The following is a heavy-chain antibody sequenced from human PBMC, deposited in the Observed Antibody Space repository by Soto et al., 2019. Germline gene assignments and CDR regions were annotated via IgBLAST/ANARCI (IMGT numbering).Heavy chain of an antibody. CDR1: GFTFSSYW. J-gene: IGHJ4*02. CDR2: IKQDGSEK. Sequence: PGGSLRLSCAASGFTFSSYWMSWVRQAPGKGLEWVANIKQDGSEKYYVDSVKCRFTISRDNAKNSLYLQMNSLRAEDTAVYYCARDEWGYCSSTSCYTEGCFDYWGQGTLVTVSS. V-gene: IGHV3-7*01. CDR3: ARDEWGYCSSTSCYTEGCFDY. D-gene: IGHD2-2*02.